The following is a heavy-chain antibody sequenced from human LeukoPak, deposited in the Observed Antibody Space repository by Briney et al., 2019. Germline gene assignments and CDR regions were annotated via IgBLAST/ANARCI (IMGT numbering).Heavy chain of an antibody. CDR3: ARGQAPAAIFHRLTYYFDY. CDR2: INHSGST. V-gene: IGHV4-34*01. J-gene: IGHJ4*02. D-gene: IGHD2-2*02. Sequence: ASETLSLTCAVYGGSFSGYYWSWIRQPPGKGLEWIGEINHSGSTNYNPSLKSRVTISVDTSKNQFSLKLSSVTAADTAVYYCARGQAPAAIFHRLTYYFDYWGQGTLVTVSS. CDR1: GGSFSGYY.